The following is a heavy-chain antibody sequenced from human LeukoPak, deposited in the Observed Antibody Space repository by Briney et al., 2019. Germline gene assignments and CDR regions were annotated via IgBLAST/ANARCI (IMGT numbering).Heavy chain of an antibody. V-gene: IGHV4-39*01. CDR1: GASIYTVGSF. CDR2: VFYSGSA. Sequence: SETLSLTCAVSGASIYTVGSFWGWIRQPPGKGLEWIGSVFYSGSANYSPSLQSRVTISVDTSRNQFSLNLKSVTAADTAVYYCASGAWATRLHSWAQGTLVIVSS. CDR3: ASGAWATRLHS. D-gene: IGHD5-24*01. J-gene: IGHJ4*02.